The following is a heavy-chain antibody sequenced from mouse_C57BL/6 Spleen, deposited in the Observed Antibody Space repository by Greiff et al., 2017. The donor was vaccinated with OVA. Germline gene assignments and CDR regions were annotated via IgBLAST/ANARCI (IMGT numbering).Heavy chain of an antibody. CDR2: ISSGSSTI. CDR1: GFTFSDYG. V-gene: IGHV5-17*01. CDR3: ARTGGSSYWCFDV. D-gene: IGHD1-1*01. Sequence: EVQLVESGGGLVKPGGSLKLSCAASGFTFSDYGMHWVRQAPEKGLEWVAYISSGSSTIYYADPVKGRFTISRDNANNTLFLQMTSLRSEDTAMYYCARTGGSSYWCFDVWGTGTTVTVSS. J-gene: IGHJ1*03.